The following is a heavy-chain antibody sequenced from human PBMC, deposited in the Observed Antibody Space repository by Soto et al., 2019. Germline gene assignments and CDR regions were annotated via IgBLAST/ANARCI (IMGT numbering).Heavy chain of an antibody. Sequence: QVQLVQSGAEVKKPGASVKVSCKASGYTFTGYYMHWVRQAPGQGLEWMGWINPNSGGTNYAQKCQGRVPMTRDTSISTAYMELSRLRSDDTAVYYCARAPQIRTRTMIVVVITTGGIDYWGQGTLVTVSS. J-gene: IGHJ4*02. CDR1: GYTFTGYY. D-gene: IGHD3-22*01. CDR2: INPNSGGT. V-gene: IGHV1-2*02. CDR3: ARAPQIRTRTMIVVVITTGGIDY.